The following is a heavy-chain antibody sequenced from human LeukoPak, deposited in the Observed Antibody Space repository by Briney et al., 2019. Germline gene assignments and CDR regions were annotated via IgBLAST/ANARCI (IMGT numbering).Heavy chain of an antibody. V-gene: IGHV1-18*01. J-gene: IGHJ3*02. CDR2: ISAYNGNT. CDR1: GYTFTSYG. D-gene: IGHD2-2*01. CDR3: ARGTHCSSTSCYLDDAFDI. Sequence: ASVKVSFKASGYTFTSYGISWVRQAPGQGLEWMGWISAYNGNTNYAQKLQGRVTMTTDTSTSTAYMELRSLRSDDTAVYYCARGTHCSSTSCYLDDAFDIWGQGTMVTVSS.